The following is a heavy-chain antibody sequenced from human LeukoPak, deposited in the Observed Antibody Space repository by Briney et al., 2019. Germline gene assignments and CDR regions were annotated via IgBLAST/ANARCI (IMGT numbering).Heavy chain of an antibody. Sequence: SETLSLTCSVSADSISSNYWSWIRQPPGKGLEWIGYIYYTGSTKYSPSLKSRVTISVDTSKNQFSLKLSSVTAADTAVYYCARDWNRYAYWGQGTLVTVSS. CDR2: IYYTGST. V-gene: IGHV4-59*12. D-gene: IGHD1-1*01. J-gene: IGHJ4*02. CDR3: ARDWNRYAY. CDR1: ADSISSNY.